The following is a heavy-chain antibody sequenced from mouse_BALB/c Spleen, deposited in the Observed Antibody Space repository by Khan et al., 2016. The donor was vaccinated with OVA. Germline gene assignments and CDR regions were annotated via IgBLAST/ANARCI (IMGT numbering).Heavy chain of an antibody. J-gene: IGHJ4*01. V-gene: IGHV3-2*02. CDR2: ISSSGST. CDR3: ARDSSRYNYAMDY. CDR1: GYSFTSDYA. D-gene: IGHD2-12*01. Sequence: EVQLVESGPGLVKPSQSLSLTCTVTGYSFTSDYAWYWIRQFPGNKLEWMGYISSSGSTNYNPALKSRISITRDTSKNQFFLQLNSVTTEDTATYYCARDSSRYNYAMDYWGQGTSVTVSS.